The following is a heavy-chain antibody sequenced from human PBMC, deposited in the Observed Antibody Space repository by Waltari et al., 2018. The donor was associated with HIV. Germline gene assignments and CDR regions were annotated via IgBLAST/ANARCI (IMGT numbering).Heavy chain of an antibody. CDR3: ATGIVVVPAAQRGGSYFDY. CDR2: ISGSGGST. V-gene: IGHV3-23*01. Sequence: EVQLLESGGGLVQPGGSLRLSCAASGFTFSSYAMSWVRQAPGKGLEWVSAISGSGGSTYYADSVKGRFTISRDNSKNTLYLQMNSLRAEDTAVYYCATGIVVVPAAQRGGSYFDYWGQGTLVTVSS. J-gene: IGHJ4*02. CDR1: GFTFSSYA. D-gene: IGHD2-2*01.